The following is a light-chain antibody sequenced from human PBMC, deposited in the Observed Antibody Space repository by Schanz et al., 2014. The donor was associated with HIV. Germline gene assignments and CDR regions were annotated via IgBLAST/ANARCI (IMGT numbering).Light chain of an antibody. V-gene: IGKV1-5*03. CDR3: QQYYSYPPYT. CDR2: QSS. J-gene: IGKJ2*01. Sequence: DIQMTQSPPSVSASVGDRVTITCRASQDISGWLAWYQQKPGKAPRLLIYQSSTLETGVPSRFSGSGSGTEFTLTITSLQSEDFATYYCQQYYSYPPYTFGQGTKLEIK. CDR1: QDISGW.